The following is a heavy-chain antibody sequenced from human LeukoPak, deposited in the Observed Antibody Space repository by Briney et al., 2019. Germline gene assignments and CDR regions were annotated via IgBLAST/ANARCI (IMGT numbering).Heavy chain of an antibody. J-gene: IGHJ5*02. CDR2: INPSGGST. CDR3: ARLLYQNGIPTFDP. D-gene: IGHD2-2*02. V-gene: IGHV1-46*01. CDR1: GYTFTSYY. Sequence: GASVKVSCKASGYTFTSYYMHWVRQAPGQGLEWMGIINPSGGSTSYAQKFQGRVTMTTDTSTTTVYMDLRSLRSDDTAVYYCARLLYQNGIPTFDPWGQGTLVIVSS.